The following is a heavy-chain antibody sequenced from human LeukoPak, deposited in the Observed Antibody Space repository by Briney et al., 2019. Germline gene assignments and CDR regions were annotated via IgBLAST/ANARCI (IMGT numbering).Heavy chain of an antibody. V-gene: IGHV5-51*01. J-gene: IGHJ4*02. Sequence: GESLKISCKASGYSFTNYWIGWVLQMTGKGLEWMVLFYPGDSDTRYNPSFQGQVTMSGDKSTDTAYLQWTSVKASDSAMYYCARLEDFSSYPRFDYWGQGTLVTVSS. CDR3: ARLEDFSSYPRFDY. D-gene: IGHD6-13*01. CDR2: FYPGDSDT. CDR1: GYSFTNYW.